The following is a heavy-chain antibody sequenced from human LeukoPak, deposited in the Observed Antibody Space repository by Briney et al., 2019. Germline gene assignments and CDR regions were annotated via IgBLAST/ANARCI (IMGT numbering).Heavy chain of an antibody. D-gene: IGHD2-2*02. V-gene: IGHV4-59*01. Sequence: SETLSLTCTVSGGSISSYYWSWIRQPPGKGLEWIGYIYYSGSTNYNPSLKSRVTISVDTSKNQFSLKLSSVTAADTAVYYCARDFLPVPAAINVGFSPWGQGTLVTVSS. CDR1: GGSISSYY. CDR2: IYYSGST. CDR3: ARDFLPVPAAINVGFSP. J-gene: IGHJ5*02.